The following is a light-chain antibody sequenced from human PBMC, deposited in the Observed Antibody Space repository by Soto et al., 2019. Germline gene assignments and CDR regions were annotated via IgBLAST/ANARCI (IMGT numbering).Light chain of an antibody. V-gene: IGLV1-47*01. CDR2: KNI. Sequence: QSVLTQPPSASETPGQRVTISCSGSSSTFGCIFVYWYQLLPGTAPQLLIYKNIQRPSGVPDRFTGSKSGTSASLAISGLRSEDEADYYCAAWDDSLSGYVFGTGTKVTVL. CDR1: SSTFGCIF. J-gene: IGLJ1*01. CDR3: AAWDDSLSGYV.